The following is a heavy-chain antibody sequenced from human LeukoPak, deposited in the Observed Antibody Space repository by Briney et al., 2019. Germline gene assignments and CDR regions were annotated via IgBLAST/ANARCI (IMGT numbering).Heavy chain of an antibody. J-gene: IGHJ4*02. D-gene: IGHD1-26*01. CDR2: IDGDGSST. CDR1: GFTFRNSA. Sequence: GGSLRLSCAASGFTFRNSAMSWVRQAPGKGLVWVSRIDGDGSSTSYADSVKGRFTISRDNAKNTLYLQMNSLRAEDTAVYYCARTIVGAAFDYWGQGTLVTVSS. CDR3: ARTIVGAAFDY. V-gene: IGHV3-74*01.